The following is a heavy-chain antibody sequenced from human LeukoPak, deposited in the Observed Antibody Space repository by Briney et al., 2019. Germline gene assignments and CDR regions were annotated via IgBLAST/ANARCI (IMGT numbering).Heavy chain of an antibody. V-gene: IGHV3-23*01. Sequence: PGGSLRLSCAASGFTFSSYAMSWVRQAPGKGLEWVSAISDSGGSTYYADSVKGRFTISRDNSKNTLYLQMSSLRAEDTAVYYCAKEGGTYRTGWYWFDPWGQGTLVTVSS. D-gene: IGHD6-19*01. J-gene: IGHJ5*02. CDR1: GFTFSSYA. CDR3: AKEGGTYRTGWYWFDP. CDR2: ISDSGGST.